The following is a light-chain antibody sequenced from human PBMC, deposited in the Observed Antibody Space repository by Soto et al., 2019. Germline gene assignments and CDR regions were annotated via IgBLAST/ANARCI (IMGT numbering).Light chain of an antibody. Sequence: DIQMTQFPSTLSASVGDSVTITCRASQSINTRLAWYQQRPGKAPNLLIYDASTLESGVPSRFSGSGSGTEFTLTTSSLQPDAFATYSCHQYYTYSRTFGQGTKVEIK. CDR3: HQYYTYSRT. V-gene: IGKV1-5*01. J-gene: IGKJ1*01. CDR2: DAS. CDR1: QSINTR.